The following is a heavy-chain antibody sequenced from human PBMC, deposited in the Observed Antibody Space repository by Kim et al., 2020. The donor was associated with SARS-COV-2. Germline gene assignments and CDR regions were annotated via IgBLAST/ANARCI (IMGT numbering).Heavy chain of an antibody. D-gene: IGHD4-17*01. V-gene: IGHV3-30-3*01. CDR3: AREFSAGGDYYYGMDV. CDR1: GFTFSSYA. J-gene: IGHJ6*02. CDR2: ISYDGSNK. Sequence: GGSLRLSCAASGFTFSSYAMHWVRQAPGKGLEWVAVISYDGSNKYYADSVKGRFTISRDNSKNTLYLQMNSLRAEDTAVYYCAREFSAGGDYYYGMDVWGQGTTVTVSS.